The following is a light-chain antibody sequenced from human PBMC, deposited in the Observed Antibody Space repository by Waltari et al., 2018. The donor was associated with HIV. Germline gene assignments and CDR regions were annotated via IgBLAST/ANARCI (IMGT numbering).Light chain of an antibody. Sequence: QSVLTQPPSASGTPGQRVTISCSGSSSNIGSNTVNWYQQLPGTAPKLLIYRNNQLPSGFPDLFSGSKSGTSASLAISGLQSEDEADYYCAAWDDSLNGPVFGGGTKLTVL. J-gene: IGLJ2*01. CDR3: AAWDDSLNGPV. CDR1: SSNIGSNT. CDR2: RNN. V-gene: IGLV1-44*01.